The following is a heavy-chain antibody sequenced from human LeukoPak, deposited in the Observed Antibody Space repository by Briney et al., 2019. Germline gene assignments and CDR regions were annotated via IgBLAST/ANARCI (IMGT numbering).Heavy chain of an antibody. CDR1: GFTFSSYA. Sequence: GGSLRLSCAASGFTFSSYAMTWVRQALGKGLEWISAISGSAYSTSDADSVKGRFTISRDNSKNTLYLQMNSLRAEDTAIYYCARNTSGFKLGDAFDIWGQGTMVTVSS. D-gene: IGHD3-22*01. CDR2: ISGSAYST. V-gene: IGHV3-23*01. CDR3: ARNTSGFKLGDAFDI. J-gene: IGHJ3*02.